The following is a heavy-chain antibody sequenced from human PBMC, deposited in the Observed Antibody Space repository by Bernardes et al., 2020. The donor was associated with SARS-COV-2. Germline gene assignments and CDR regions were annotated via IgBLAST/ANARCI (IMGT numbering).Heavy chain of an antibody. CDR1: GFTFSSYW. D-gene: IGHD2-2*01. CDR3: ARVVVPAAVHWFDT. Sequence: GGSPRLSCAASGFTFSSYWMSWVRQAPGKGLEWVDNIQQVGSGKFFLDSVKGRFTISRDNAKNSVYLQMNSLRADDTAVYYCARVVVPAAVHWFDTWGQGTLVIVSS. J-gene: IGHJ5*02. CDR2: IQQVGSGK. V-gene: IGHV3-7*04.